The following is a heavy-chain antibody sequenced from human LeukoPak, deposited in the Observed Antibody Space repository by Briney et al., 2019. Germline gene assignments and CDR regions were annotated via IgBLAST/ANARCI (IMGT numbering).Heavy chain of an antibody. CDR2: INHSGST. J-gene: IGHJ4*02. D-gene: IGHD6-19*01. CDR1: GGSFSGYY. Sequence: SETLSLTCAVYGGSFSGYYWSWIRQPPGKGLEWIGEINHSGSTNYNPSLKSRVTISVDTSKNQFSLKLSSVTAADTAVYYCARARASSSGWFDYWGQETLVTVSS. CDR3: ARARASSSGWFDY. V-gene: IGHV4-34*01.